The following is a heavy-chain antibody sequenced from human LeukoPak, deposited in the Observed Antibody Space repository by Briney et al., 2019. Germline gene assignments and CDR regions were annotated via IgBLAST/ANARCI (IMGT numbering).Heavy chain of an antibody. CDR2: ISYDGSNK. CDR3: AKDSSDY. Sequence: GGSLRLSCAASGFTFSSYGMHWVRQAPGKGLEWVAVISYDGSNKYYADSVKGRFTISRDNSKNTLYLQMNSLRAEDTAVYYCAKDSSDYWGQGTLATVSS. CDR1: GFTFSSYG. V-gene: IGHV3-30*18. J-gene: IGHJ4*02.